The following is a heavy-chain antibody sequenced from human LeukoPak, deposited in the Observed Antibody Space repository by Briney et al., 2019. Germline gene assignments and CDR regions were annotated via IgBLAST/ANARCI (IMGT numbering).Heavy chain of an antibody. Sequence: GGSLRLSCAASGSTFDDSAMHWVRQAPGKGLEWVSGISWNSGSIGYADSVKGRFTISRDNAKNSLYLQMNSLRAEDTALYYCAKNLGPLPPDLGMDVWGQGTTVTVSS. D-gene: IGHD3-16*01. CDR2: ISWNSGSI. CDR1: GSTFDDSA. CDR3: AKNLGPLPPDLGMDV. V-gene: IGHV3-9*01. J-gene: IGHJ6*02.